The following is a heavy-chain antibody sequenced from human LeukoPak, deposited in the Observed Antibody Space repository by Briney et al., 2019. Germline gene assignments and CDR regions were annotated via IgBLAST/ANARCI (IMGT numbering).Heavy chain of an antibody. CDR3: ARDATDYCRGGSCYVN. J-gene: IGHJ4*02. CDR2: ISSSSSYI. V-gene: IGHV3-21*01. D-gene: IGHD2-15*01. CDR1: GFTCSSYS. Sequence: GGSLRLSCAASGFTCSSYSTNWVRQAPGKGLEWVSSISSSSSYIYYADSVKGRFTISRDNAKNSLYLQMNSLRAEDTAVYYCARDATDYCRGGSCYVNWGQGTLVTVSS.